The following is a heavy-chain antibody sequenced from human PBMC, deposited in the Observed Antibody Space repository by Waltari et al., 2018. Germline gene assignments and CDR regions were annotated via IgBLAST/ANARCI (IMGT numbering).Heavy chain of an antibody. Sequence: QVQLVQSGAEVKKPGASVKVSCKASGYTFTSYAMHWVRQAPGQRLEWMGWINAGNGNTKDSQKFQGRVTITRDTSASTAYMELSSLRSEDTAVYYCARVATVSGYYYLFDYWGQGTLVTVSS. CDR3: ARVATVSGYYYLFDY. CDR1: GYTFTSYA. J-gene: IGHJ4*02. CDR2: INAGNGNT. D-gene: IGHD3-22*01. V-gene: IGHV1-3*01.